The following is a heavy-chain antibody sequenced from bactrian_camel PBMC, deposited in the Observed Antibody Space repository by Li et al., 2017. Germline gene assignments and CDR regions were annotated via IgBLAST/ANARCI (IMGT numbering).Heavy chain of an antibody. J-gene: IGHJ6*01. CDR3: AARGPYCYTKLSVRDFTY. D-gene: IGHD2*01. V-gene: IGHV3S1*01. CDR2: IATGSGNT. Sequence: HVQLVESGGKTVQTGGSLRLSCQASGYHHSAYCLAWFRQAPGKEREGVARIATGSGNTYYADSVKGRFTISQDNAKNTVYLQMNSLKPEDTAMYYCAARGPYCYTKLSVRDFTYWGQGTQVTVS. CDR1: GYHHSAYC.